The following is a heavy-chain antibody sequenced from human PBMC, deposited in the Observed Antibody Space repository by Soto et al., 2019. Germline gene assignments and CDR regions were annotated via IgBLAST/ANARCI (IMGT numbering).Heavy chain of an antibody. D-gene: IGHD3-22*01. CDR2: ISYDGSNK. CDR1: GFTFSSYA. J-gene: IGHJ4*02. Sequence: QVQLVESGGGVVQPGRSLRLSCAASGFTFSSYAMHWVRQAPGKGLEWVAVISYDGSNKYYADSVKGRFTISRDNSKNPLYLQMNSLRAEDPAVYYWARVPGPHYSDRSGPLDYWGQGTLVTVSS. CDR3: ARVPGPHYSDRSGPLDY. V-gene: IGHV3-30-3*01.